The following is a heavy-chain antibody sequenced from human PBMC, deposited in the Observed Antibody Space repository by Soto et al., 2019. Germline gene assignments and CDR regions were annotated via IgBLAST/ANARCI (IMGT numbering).Heavy chain of an antibody. J-gene: IGHJ6*02. Sequence: GASVKVSCKASGGTFSSYAISWVRQAPGQGLEWMGGIIPIFGTANYAQKFQGRVTITADESTSTAYMELSSLRSEDTAVYYCARDLYYGMDVWGQGTTVTVPS. CDR2: IIPIFGTA. V-gene: IGHV1-69*13. CDR1: GGTFSSYA. CDR3: ARDLYYGMDV.